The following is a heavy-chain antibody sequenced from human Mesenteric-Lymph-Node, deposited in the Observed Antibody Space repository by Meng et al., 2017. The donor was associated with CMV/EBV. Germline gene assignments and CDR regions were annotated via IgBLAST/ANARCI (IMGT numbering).Heavy chain of an antibody. J-gene: IGHJ5*02. Sequence: QVQLVQSGAEVKKPASSVKVSRKASGGTFSSYTISWVRQAPGQGLEWMGRIIPILGIANYAQKFQGRVTITADKSTSTAYMELSSLRSEDTAVYYCAGGIAAAGSRWFDPWGQGTLVTVSS. CDR1: GGTFSSYT. D-gene: IGHD6-13*01. V-gene: IGHV1-69*02. CDR2: IIPILGIA. CDR3: AGGIAAAGSRWFDP.